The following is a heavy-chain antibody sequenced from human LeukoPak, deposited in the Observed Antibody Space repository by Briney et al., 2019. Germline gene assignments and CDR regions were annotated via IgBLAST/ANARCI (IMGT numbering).Heavy chain of an antibody. CDR2: ISGSDGST. CDR1: GFTFSSYA. J-gene: IGHJ4*02. Sequence: GGSLRLSCAASGFTFSSYAMSWVRQAPGRGLEWVSGISGSDGSTYYADSVKGRFTISRDNSKNTLYLRMNSLRAEDTAVYYCAKEYSSSSNDYWGQGTLVTVS. D-gene: IGHD6-6*01. CDR3: AKEYSSSSNDY. V-gene: IGHV3-23*01.